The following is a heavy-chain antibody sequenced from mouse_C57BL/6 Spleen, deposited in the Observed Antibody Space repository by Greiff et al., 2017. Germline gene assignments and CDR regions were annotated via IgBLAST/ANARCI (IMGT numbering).Heavy chain of an antibody. Sequence: QVQLQQPGAELVKPGASVKLSCKASGYTFTSYWMHWVKQRPGQGLEWIGMIHPNSGSTNYNEKFKSKATLTVDKSSTTAYMQLSSLTSEDSAVYYCARGATETWFAYWGQGTLVTVSA. V-gene: IGHV1-64*01. CDR3: ARGATETWFAY. CDR1: GYTFTSYW. D-gene: IGHD1-1*01. J-gene: IGHJ3*01. CDR2: IHPNSGST.